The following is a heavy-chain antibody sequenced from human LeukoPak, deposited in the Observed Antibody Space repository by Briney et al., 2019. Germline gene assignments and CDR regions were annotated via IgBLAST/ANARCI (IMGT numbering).Heavy chain of an antibody. D-gene: IGHD5-24*01. Sequence: SETLSLTCTVSGGSISSYYWSWIRQPPGKGLEWIGYIYYSGSTNYNPSLKSRVTISVDTSKNQFSLKLSSVTAADTAVYYCARGPTIGFFDYWGQGTLVTVSS. V-gene: IGHV4-59*01. CDR3: ARGPTIGFFDY. J-gene: IGHJ4*02. CDR1: GGSISSYY. CDR2: IYYSGST.